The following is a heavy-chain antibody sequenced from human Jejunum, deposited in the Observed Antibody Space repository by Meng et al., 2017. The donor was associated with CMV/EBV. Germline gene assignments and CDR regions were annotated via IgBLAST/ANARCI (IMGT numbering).Heavy chain of an antibody. Sequence: QRVWSGGGLGQPGRALELSIATSGFTFRSYWMHWGRQAPGKGLVWVSRINSDGSSTSYAASVKGRFTIYRDNAKNTLYLQMNSLRAEDTAVYYCAREVGAQDYWGQGTLVTVSS. V-gene: IGHV3-74*01. J-gene: IGHJ4*02. CDR2: INSDGSST. CDR1: GFTFRSYW. CDR3: AREVGAQDY. D-gene: IGHD6-6*01.